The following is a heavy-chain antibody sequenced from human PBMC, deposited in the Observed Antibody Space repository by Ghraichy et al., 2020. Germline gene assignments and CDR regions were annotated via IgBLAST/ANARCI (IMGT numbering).Heavy chain of an antibody. Sequence: GGSPRLSCAASGVTFSSFDMTWARQAPGKGLEWVSSISGSGGTTYYADSVKGRFTISRDNSKNTLYLQMNSLRAEDTAVYYCAKVAAALFYPWGQGTLVTVSS. CDR3: AKVAAALFYP. CDR1: GVTFSSFD. V-gene: IGHV3-23*01. CDR2: ISGSGGTT. D-gene: IGHD6-25*01. J-gene: IGHJ5*02.